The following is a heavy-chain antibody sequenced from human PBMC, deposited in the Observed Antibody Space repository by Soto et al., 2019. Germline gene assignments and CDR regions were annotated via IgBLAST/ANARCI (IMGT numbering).Heavy chain of an antibody. D-gene: IGHD3-10*01. CDR1: GASISPYY. CDR3: AREYYYGSASYRGTDV. CDR2: IFSSVNN. Sequence: SETRSLTCTVSGASISPYYWTWIRQPPGKGLEWIGYIFSSVNNNYNPSLKSRVTISVDTSKYQFSLKLSSVTAADTAVYYCAREYYYGSASYRGTDVWGKGNTVTVSS. J-gene: IGHJ6*04. V-gene: IGHV4-59*01.